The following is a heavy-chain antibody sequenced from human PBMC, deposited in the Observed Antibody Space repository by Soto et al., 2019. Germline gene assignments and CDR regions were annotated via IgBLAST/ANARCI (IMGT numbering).Heavy chain of an antibody. V-gene: IGHV4-39*01. D-gene: IGHD5-12*01. CDR3: ARHPYSGYDFDY. Sequence: QLQLQKSGPGLVKPSETLSLTCTVSGDSISSSNYYWAWIRQPPGKGLEWIGSIFYSGNTYYNPSLKSRVTISMDMSKNQFSMKLSSVTAADTAVYYCARHPYSGYDFDYWGQGTLVTVSS. CDR1: GDSISSSNYY. J-gene: IGHJ4*02. CDR2: IFYSGNT.